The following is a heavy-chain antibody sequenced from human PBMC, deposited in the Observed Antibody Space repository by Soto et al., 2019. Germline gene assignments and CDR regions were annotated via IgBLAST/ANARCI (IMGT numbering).Heavy chain of an antibody. J-gene: IGHJ5*02. V-gene: IGHV3-33*06. CDR3: AKGAARLLSPLFDP. CDR1: GSMFTSYG. D-gene: IGHD6-25*01. Sequence: QVQLVESGGGEVQPGKSLRLSCVASGSMFTSYGIHWVRQAPGKGLEWVALIWYDGSNTFYADSVKGRFTVSRDNSKKTVYLQMNSLRGEDTAVYYCAKGAARLLSPLFDPWGQGTLVIVSS. CDR2: IWYDGSNT.